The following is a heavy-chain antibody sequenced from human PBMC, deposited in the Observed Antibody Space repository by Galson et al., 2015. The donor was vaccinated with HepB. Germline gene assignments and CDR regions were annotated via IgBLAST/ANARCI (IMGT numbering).Heavy chain of an antibody. CDR3: AKVGPSYDSSGYYYKGFDY. Sequence: SLRLSCAASGFTFSNVWMSWVRQTTEKGLEWVGRIKSKANGETTDYAAPVKGRFTISRDDSKNTLYLQMNSLRAEDTAVYYCAKVGPSYDSSGYYYKGFDYWGQGTLVTVSS. V-gene: IGHV3-15*01. CDR1: GFTFSNVW. J-gene: IGHJ4*02. D-gene: IGHD3-22*01. CDR2: IKSKANGETT.